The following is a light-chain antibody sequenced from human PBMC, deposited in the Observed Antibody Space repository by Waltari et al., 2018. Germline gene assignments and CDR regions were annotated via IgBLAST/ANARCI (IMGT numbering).Light chain of an antibody. J-gene: IGKJ2*01. CDR2: AAS. CDR3: QLYSSSLYT. CDR1: ESFINTY. Sequence: IVLTQFPGTLSLSPGERATPPCRASESFINTYLAWYQQKPGQAPRLLIYAASTRAPGTPDRFSGSESGTDFTLTISRLEPEDVAVYFCQLYSSSLYTFGQGTKLEIK. V-gene: IGKV3-20*01.